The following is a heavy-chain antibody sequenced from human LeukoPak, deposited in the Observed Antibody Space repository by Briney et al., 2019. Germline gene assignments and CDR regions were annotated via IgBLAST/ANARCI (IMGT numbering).Heavy chain of an antibody. V-gene: IGHV3-9*01. CDR1: GFTFDDYA. Sequence: GGSLRLSCAASGFTFDDYAMPWVRQAPGKGLEWVSGISWNSGSIGYVDSVKGRFTISRDNAKNSLYLQMNSLRAEDTAVYYCARDEGYYYDSSDCWGQGTLVTVSS. CDR3: ARDEGYYYDSSDC. D-gene: IGHD3-22*01. CDR2: ISWNSGSI. J-gene: IGHJ4*02.